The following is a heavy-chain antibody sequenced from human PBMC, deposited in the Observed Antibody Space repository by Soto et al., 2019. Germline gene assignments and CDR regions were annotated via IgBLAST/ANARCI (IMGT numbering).Heavy chain of an antibody. V-gene: IGHV4-34*01. D-gene: IGHD3-10*01. CDR1: GGSFSGYY. Sequence: QVQLQQWGAGLLKPSETLSLTCAVYGGSFSGYYWSWIRQPPGKGLEWIGEINHSGSTNYNPSLKTRVTISVDKSKNQFSLKLSSVTAADTAVYYCARVSYYGSGSDYYYYGMDVWGQGTTVTVSS. J-gene: IGHJ6*02. CDR3: ARVSYYGSGSDYYYYGMDV. CDR2: INHSGST.